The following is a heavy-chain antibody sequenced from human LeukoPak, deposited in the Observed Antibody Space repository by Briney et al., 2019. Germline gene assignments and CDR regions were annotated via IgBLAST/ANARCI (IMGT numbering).Heavy chain of an antibody. CDR2: IGSSGSNI. CDR1: GFTFSSYE. D-gene: IGHD6-19*01. Sequence: GGSLRLSCAASGFTFSSYEMNWVSQAPGKGLEWVSYIGSSGSNIYYADSVKGRFTISRDNAKNSLYLQMNSLRAEDTAVYYCARDRGAQWLVPLDYWGQGTLVTVSS. J-gene: IGHJ4*02. V-gene: IGHV3-48*03. CDR3: ARDRGAQWLVPLDY.